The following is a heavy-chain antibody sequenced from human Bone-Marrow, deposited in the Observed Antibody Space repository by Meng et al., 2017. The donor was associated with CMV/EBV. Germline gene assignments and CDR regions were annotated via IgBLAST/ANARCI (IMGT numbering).Heavy chain of an antibody. CDR1: GYTFTSYG. V-gene: IGHV1-18*01. CDR3: ASTDGYNYFDY. Sequence: ASVKVSCKASGYTFTSYGISWVRQAPGQGLEWMEWISAYNGNTNYAQKLQGRVTMTTDTSTSTAYMELSSLRSEDTAVYYCASTDGYNYFDYWGQGTLVTVSS. CDR2: ISAYNGNT. J-gene: IGHJ4*02. D-gene: IGHD5-24*01.